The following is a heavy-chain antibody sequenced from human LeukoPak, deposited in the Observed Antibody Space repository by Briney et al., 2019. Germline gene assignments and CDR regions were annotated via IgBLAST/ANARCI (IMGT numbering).Heavy chain of an antibody. J-gene: IGHJ4*02. CDR1: GDSINSGSYY. CDR3: VRDRAGSSGYYSAFDY. D-gene: IGHD3-22*01. Sequence: SETLSLTRTVSGDSINSGSYYWSWIRQPAGKGLEWIGRMYTSGSAYYDPSLKSRVTMSIDTSRNQFSLNLSSVTAADTAVYYCVRDRAGSSGYYSAFDYWGQGILVTVSS. V-gene: IGHV4-61*02. CDR2: MYTSGSA.